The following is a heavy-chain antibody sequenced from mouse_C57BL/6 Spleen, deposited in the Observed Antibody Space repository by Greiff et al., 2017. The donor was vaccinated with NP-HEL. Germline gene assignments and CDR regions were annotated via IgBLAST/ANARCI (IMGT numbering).Heavy chain of an antibody. CDR3: ARGGKYYGSSRGPFDD. J-gene: IGHJ2*01. V-gene: IGHV1-59*01. CDR1: GYTFTSYW. CDR2: IDPSDSYT. Sequence: QVQLQQPGAELVRPGTSVKLSCKASGYTFTSYWMHWVKQRPGQGLEWIGVIDPSDSYTNYNQKFKGKATLTVDTSSSTAYMQLSSLTSEDSAVYYCARGGKYYGSSRGPFDDWGQGTTLTVSS. D-gene: IGHD1-1*01.